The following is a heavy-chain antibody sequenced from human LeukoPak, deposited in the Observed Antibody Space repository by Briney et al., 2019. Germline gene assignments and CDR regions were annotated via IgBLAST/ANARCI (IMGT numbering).Heavy chain of an antibody. D-gene: IGHD5-18*01. Sequence: NPSETLSLTCTVSGGSISSSSYYWGWIRQPPGKGLEWIGSIYYSGTTHYSPSLESRVTISVDTSKNQFSLKPASVTAADTAIYYCAKGAGGFSYYNWFDPWGQGTLVTVSS. J-gene: IGHJ5*02. CDR2: IYYSGTT. CDR3: AKGAGGFSYYNWFDP. CDR1: GGSISSSSYY. V-gene: IGHV4-39*07.